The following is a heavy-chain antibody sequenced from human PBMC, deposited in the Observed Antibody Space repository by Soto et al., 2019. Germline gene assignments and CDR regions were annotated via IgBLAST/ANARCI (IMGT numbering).Heavy chain of an antibody. J-gene: IGHJ4*02. CDR1: GFTFSSYA. Sequence: PGGSLRLSCAASGFTFSSYAMSWVRQAPGKGLEWVSAISGSGGSTYYADSVKGRFTISRDNSKNTLYLQMNSLRAEDTAVYYFAKSGRIAARRPDYFDYWGQGTLVTVSS. CDR3: AKSGRIAARRPDYFDY. CDR2: ISGSGGST. D-gene: IGHD6-6*01. V-gene: IGHV3-23*01.